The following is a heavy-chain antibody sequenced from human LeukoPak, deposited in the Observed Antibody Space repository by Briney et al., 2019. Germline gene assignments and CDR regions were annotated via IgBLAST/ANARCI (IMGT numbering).Heavy chain of an antibody. V-gene: IGHV4-59*11. Sequence: PSETLPLTCTVSGGSLTTHYWSWVRQSPDRGLEWIGQIYHTGSTHYNPSLRSRFTISVDTSKNKFFLTLRSVTAADTAVYYCAREGRWGMKYYFDSWGPGTRVIVSS. J-gene: IGHJ4*02. CDR3: AREGRWGMKYYFDS. CDR2: IYHTGST. CDR1: GGSLTTHY. D-gene: IGHD4-23*01.